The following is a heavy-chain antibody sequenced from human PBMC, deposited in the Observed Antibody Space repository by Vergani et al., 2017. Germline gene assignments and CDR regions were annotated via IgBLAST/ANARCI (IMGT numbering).Heavy chain of an antibody. J-gene: IGHJ4*02. CDR3: ARDGYTGDIDY. CDR2: INHSGST. CDR1: GGSFSGYY. Sequence: QVQLQQWGAGLLKPSETLSLTCAVYGGSFSGYYWSWIRQPPGKGLEWIGEINHSGSTNYNPSLKSRVTISVDTSKNQFSLKLSSVTAADTAVYYCARDGYTGDIDYWGRGSLVTVSS. D-gene: IGHD2-2*02. V-gene: IGHV4-34*01.